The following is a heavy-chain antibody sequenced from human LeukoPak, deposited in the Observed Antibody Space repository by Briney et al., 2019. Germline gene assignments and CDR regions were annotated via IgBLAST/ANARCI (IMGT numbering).Heavy chain of an antibody. CDR2: MNPNNGNT. Sequence: ASVKVSCKASGYTFTSYDINWVRQATGQGLEWVGWMNPNNGNTGYAQKFQGRVTMTTDTSTSTAYMELRSLRSDDTAVYYCAREGDILTGIDYWGQGTLVTVSS. CDR1: GYTFTSYD. J-gene: IGHJ4*02. V-gene: IGHV1-8*01. D-gene: IGHD3-9*01. CDR3: AREGDILTGIDY.